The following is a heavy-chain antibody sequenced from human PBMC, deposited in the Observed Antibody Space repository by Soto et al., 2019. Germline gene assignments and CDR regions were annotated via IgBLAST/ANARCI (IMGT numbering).Heavy chain of an antibody. CDR2: VNPILSMS. D-gene: IGHD3-10*01. CDR1: GDTFSFYS. J-gene: IGHJ4*02. CDR3: ATSYGSGYRAFDY. Sequence: QVQLVQSGAEVKRPGSSVKVSCKASGDTFSFYSINWVRQAPGLGLEWMGRVNPILSMSNYAQRFQGRVTMTAYKSTSTAYMELSGLRSEDTAMYYCATSYGSGYRAFDYWAREPWSPSP. V-gene: IGHV1-69*04.